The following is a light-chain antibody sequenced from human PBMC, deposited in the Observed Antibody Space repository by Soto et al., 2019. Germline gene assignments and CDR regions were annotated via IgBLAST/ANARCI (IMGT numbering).Light chain of an antibody. CDR2: ATS. CDR1: QSVSDSY. CDR3: QQYVTSPPMYT. V-gene: IGKV3-20*01. J-gene: IGKJ2*01. Sequence: ENVLTQSPGTLSLSPGERATLSCTASQSVSDSYLAWYQQKPGQTPRPLIYATSSRATGVPDRFSGSGSGTDFTLTISRLVPEDFAVYYCQQYVTSPPMYTFGQGTKLEIK.